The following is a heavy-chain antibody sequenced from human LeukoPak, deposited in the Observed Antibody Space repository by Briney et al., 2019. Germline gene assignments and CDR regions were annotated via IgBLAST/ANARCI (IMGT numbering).Heavy chain of an antibody. Sequence: SETLSLTCTVSGGSISSYYWSGIRQPAGKGLEWIGRIYTSGSTNYNPSLKSRVTMSVDTSKNQFSLKLSSVTAADTAVYYCARDQSGDYYYSRGFFDYWGQGTLVTVSS. CDR1: GGSISSYY. V-gene: IGHV4-4*07. CDR2: IYTSGST. J-gene: IGHJ4*02. D-gene: IGHD3-22*01. CDR3: ARDQSGDYYYSRGFFDY.